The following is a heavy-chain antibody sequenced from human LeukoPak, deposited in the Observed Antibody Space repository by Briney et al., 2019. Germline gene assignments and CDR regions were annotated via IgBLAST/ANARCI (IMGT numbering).Heavy chain of an antibody. CDR1: GFTVSSNY. CDR3: AKGPTTVTTYWFDP. CDR2: ISGSGGST. V-gene: IGHV3-23*01. Sequence: PGGSLRLSCAASGFTVSSNYMSWVRQAPGKGLEWVSAISGSGGSTYYADSVKGRFTISRDNSKNTLYLQMNSLRAEDTAVYYCAKGPTTVTTYWFDPWGQGTLVTVSS. J-gene: IGHJ5*02. D-gene: IGHD4-17*01.